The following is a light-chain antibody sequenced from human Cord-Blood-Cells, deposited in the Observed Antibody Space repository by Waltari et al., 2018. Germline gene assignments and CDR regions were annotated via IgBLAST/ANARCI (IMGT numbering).Light chain of an antibody. Sequence: EIVMTQSPATLSVSPGERATLSCRASQSVSSNLAWCQQKPGQAPRLLNYGASTRATASRARCSVVGSGTEVALAIISLQSEDFAVYYCQQYKYWPPITFGQGTRLEIE. CDR3: QQYKYWPPIT. V-gene: IGKV3-15*01. J-gene: IGKJ5*01. CDR1: QSVSSN. CDR2: GAS.